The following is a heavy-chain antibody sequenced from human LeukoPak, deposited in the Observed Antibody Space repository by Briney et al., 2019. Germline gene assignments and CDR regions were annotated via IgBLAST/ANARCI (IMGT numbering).Heavy chain of an antibody. J-gene: IGHJ5*02. CDR2: IYTSGST. D-gene: IGHD2-15*01. CDR3: ARGVGGYCSGGSCYSGPNWFDP. CDR1: GGSISSGSYY. Sequence: SQTLSLTCTVSGGSISSGSYYWSWIRQPAGKGLEWIGRIYTSGSTNYNPSLKSRVTISVDTSKNQFSLKLRSVTAADTAVYYCARGVGGYCSGGSCYSGPNWFDPWGQGTLVTVSS. V-gene: IGHV4-61*02.